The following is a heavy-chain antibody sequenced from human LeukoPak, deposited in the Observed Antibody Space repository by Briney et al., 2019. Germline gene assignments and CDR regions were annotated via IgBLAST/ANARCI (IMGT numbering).Heavy chain of an antibody. CDR3: ARGSDSSGWYLTLSYFDY. CDR1: GYTFTSYY. V-gene: IGHV1-46*01. CDR2: INPSGGST. D-gene: IGHD6-19*01. J-gene: IGHJ4*02. Sequence: ASVKVSCKASGYTFTSYYMHWVRQAPGQGLEWMGIINPSGGSTSYAQKFQGRVTMTRDTSTSTVYMELGSLRSEDTAVYYCARGSDSSGWYLTLSYFDYWGQGTLVTVSS.